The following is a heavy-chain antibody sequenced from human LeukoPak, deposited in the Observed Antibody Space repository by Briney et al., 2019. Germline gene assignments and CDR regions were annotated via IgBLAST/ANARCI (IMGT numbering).Heavy chain of an antibody. Sequence: ASVKVSCKASGYTFTSYDINWVRQATGQGLEWMGWMNPNSGNTGYAQKFQGRVTMTRNTSISTAYMELSSLRSEDTAVYYCARVRGPGSGSHILYSRYYYYYGMDVWGQGTTVTVSS. J-gene: IGHJ6*02. D-gene: IGHD3-10*01. CDR3: ARVRGPGSGSHILYSRYYYYYGMDV. CDR1: GYTFTSYD. V-gene: IGHV1-8*01. CDR2: MNPNSGNT.